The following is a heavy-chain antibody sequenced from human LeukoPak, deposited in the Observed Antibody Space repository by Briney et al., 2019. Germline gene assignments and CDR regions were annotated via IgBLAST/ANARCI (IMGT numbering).Heavy chain of an antibody. V-gene: IGHV1-2*02. Sequence: VASVKVSCKASGYTFTGYYMHWVRQAPGQGLEWMGWINPNSGGTNYAQKFQGRVTMTRDTSISTAYMELSRLRSDDTAVYYCARGLLPGSHYYMWDCWGQGTLVTVSS. CDR1: GYTFTGYY. CDR2: INPNSGGT. D-gene: IGHD3-10*01. J-gene: IGHJ4*02. CDR3: ARGLLPGSHYYMWDC.